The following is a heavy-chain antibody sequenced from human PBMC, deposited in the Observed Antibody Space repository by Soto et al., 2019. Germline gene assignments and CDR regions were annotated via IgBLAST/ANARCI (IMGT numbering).Heavy chain of an antibody. J-gene: IGHJ4*02. CDR1: GGSISNYY. CDR2: IQYSGSD. CDR3: ARQDCGGDCYFFNY. D-gene: IGHD2-21*02. Sequence: SETLSLTCTVSGGSISNYYLSWIRQPPGKGLEWIGYIQYSGSDNYNPSHRSRVTISVDTSKKQFSLRLNSVTAADTAVYYCARQDCGGDCYFFNYWGQGTLVTVSS. V-gene: IGHV4-59*01.